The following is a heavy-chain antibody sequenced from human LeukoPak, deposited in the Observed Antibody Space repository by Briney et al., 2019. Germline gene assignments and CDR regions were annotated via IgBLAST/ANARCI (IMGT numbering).Heavy chain of an antibody. CDR3: ARGLGWKVTPMGLFYMDV. CDR1: GGSFSGYD. Sequence: SATLSLTCGVDGGSFSGYDWTWVRQPPGKGLEWIGQINYGGDTNYNPSLKSRVTISVDTSKNQFSLKVTSVTAADTAVYYCARGLGWKVTPMGLFYMDVWGEGATVTVSS. V-gene: IGHV4-34*01. CDR2: INYGGDT. J-gene: IGHJ6*03. D-gene: IGHD1-1*01.